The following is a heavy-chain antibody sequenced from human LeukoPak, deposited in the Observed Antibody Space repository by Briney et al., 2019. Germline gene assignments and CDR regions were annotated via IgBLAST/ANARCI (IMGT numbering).Heavy chain of an antibody. CDR2: IYTSGST. CDR1: GGSISSGSYY. D-gene: IGHD6-19*01. Sequence: PSETLSLTCTVSGGSISSGSYYWSWIRQPAGKGLEWIGRIYTSGSTNYNPSLKSRVTISVDTSKNQFSLQLNSVTPEDTAVYYCARDGSQWLDGWFDPWGQGTLVTVSS. V-gene: IGHV4-61*02. CDR3: ARDGSQWLDGWFDP. J-gene: IGHJ5*02.